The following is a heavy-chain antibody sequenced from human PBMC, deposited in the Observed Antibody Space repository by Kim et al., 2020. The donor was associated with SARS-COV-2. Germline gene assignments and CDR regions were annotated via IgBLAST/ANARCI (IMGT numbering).Heavy chain of an antibody. V-gene: IGHV3-30*07. Sequence: KGRLTISRDKSKNTLYLQMNSLRAEETAVYYCARDKGGAYDFWGDYDAFDIWGQGTMVTVSS. D-gene: IGHD3-3*01. CDR3: ARDKGGAYDFWGDYDAFDI. J-gene: IGHJ3*02.